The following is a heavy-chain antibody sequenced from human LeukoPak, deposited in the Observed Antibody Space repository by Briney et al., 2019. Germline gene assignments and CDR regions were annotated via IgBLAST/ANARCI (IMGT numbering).Heavy chain of an antibody. D-gene: IGHD3-10*01. CDR2: INRDGSIT. J-gene: IGHJ4*02. CDR1: GFTFGNYW. Sequence: GGSLRLSCAASGFTFGNYWLHWVRQAPGKGLVWVSRINRDGSITKYADSVKGRFTVSRDNARNTLDLQMNSLRAEDTAVYYCARDKKSGESSEIDYWGQGTLVTVSS. V-gene: IGHV3-74*01. CDR3: ARDKKSGESSEIDY.